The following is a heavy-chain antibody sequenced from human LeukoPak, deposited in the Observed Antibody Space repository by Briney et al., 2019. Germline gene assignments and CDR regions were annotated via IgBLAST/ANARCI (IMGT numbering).Heavy chain of an antibody. CDR3: AKAWQADYYGMDV. V-gene: IGHV3-23*01. Sequence: GGSLRLSCAASGFTFSSYPMSWVRQAPGKGLEWVSAISGSGGSTYYADSVKGRFTISRDNSKNTLYLQMNSLRAEDTALYYRAKAWQADYYGMDVWGQGTTVTVSS. D-gene: IGHD6-19*01. J-gene: IGHJ6*02. CDR1: GFTFSSYP. CDR2: ISGSGGST.